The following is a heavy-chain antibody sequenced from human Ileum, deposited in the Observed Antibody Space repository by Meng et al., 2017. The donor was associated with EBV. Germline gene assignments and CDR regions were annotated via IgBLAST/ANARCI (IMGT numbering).Heavy chain of an antibody. CDR1: GASIINNNW. J-gene: IGHJ4*02. V-gene: IGHV4-4*02. CDR3: ARTGVGLAFDY. D-gene: IGHD2-8*01. CDR2: IYHSGST. Sequence: VVVRGSGPGHVKSSGTLSLTCGALGASIINNNWWTWVRQPPGKGLEWIGEIYHSGSTNYNPSRQSRTTISVDMSKKQFSLKLRSVTAAETAVYYCARTGVGLAFDYWGLGTLVTVSS.